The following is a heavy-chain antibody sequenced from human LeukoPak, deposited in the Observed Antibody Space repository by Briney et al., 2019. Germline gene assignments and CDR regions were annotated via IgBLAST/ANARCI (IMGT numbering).Heavy chain of an antibody. D-gene: IGHD2-21*02. V-gene: IGHV4-38-2*02. CDR3: ARQGGGSYCGGDCYSWYFDY. J-gene: IGHJ4*02. Sequence: SETLSLTCTVSGYSISSNFYWGWIRQSPAKGLEWIGSIYHSGSTNYNPSLKSRVTISVDTSKNQFSLKLSSVTAADTAVYYCARQGGGSYCGGDCYSWYFDYWGQGTLVTVSS. CDR1: GYSISSNFY. CDR2: IYHSGST.